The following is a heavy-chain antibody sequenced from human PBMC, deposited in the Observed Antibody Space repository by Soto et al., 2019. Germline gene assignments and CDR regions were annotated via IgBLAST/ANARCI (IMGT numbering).Heavy chain of an antibody. Sequence: GGSLRLSCAASGFTFSSYAMSWVRQAPGKGLEWVSAISGSGGSTYYADSVKGRFTISRDNSKNTLYLQMNSLRAEDTAVYYCAKVERIWPTTYYYYYGMDGWGQGTTVTVSS. CDR3: AKVERIWPTTYYYYYGMDG. V-gene: IGHV3-23*01. CDR1: GFTFSSYA. CDR2: ISGSGGST. J-gene: IGHJ6*02. D-gene: IGHD1-1*01.